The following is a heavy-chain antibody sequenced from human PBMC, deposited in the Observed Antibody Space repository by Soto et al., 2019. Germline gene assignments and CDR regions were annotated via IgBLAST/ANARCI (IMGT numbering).Heavy chain of an antibody. V-gene: IGHV1-2*02. CDR2: INPNGGTT. CDR3: ARGREMDV. J-gene: IGHJ6*02. Sequence: QVHLVQSGSEVKKPGASVKVSCKASGYTFNGYFMQWARQAPEQGLEWMAWINPNGGTTNYAQKFQGRVTVTRDTSINTVYMELSRLTSDDTAMYYCARGREMDVWGQGTTVTVS. CDR1: GYTFNGYF. D-gene: IGHD3-10*01.